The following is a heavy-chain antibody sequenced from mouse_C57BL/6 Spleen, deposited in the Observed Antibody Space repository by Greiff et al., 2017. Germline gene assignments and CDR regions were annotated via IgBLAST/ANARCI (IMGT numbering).Heavy chain of an antibody. D-gene: IGHD1-1*01. CDR2: IHPNSGST. CDR1: GYTFTSYW. J-gene: IGHJ4*01. Sequence: QVQLQQPGAELVKPGASVKLSCKASGYTFTSYWMHWVKQRPGQGLEWIGMIHPNSGSTNYNEKFKSKATLTVDKSSSTAYMQLSSLTSEDSAVYYCARIYYYYAMDYWGQGTSVTVSS. CDR3: ARIYYYYAMDY. V-gene: IGHV1-64*01.